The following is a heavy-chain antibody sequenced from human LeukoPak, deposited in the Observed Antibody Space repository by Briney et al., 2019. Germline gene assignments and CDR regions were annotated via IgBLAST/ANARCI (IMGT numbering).Heavy chain of an antibody. J-gene: IGHJ4*02. CDR2: IYTSGST. CDR3: AVNDFWSGYVDS. CDR1: GGSISSVSYY. Sequence: PSETLSLTCTASGGSISSVSYYWSWIRQPAGKGLEWIGRIYTSGSTNYNPSLKSRVTISVDTSKNQFSLKLSSVTAADTAVYYCAVNDFWSGYVDSWGQGTLVTVSS. D-gene: IGHD3-3*01. V-gene: IGHV4-61*02.